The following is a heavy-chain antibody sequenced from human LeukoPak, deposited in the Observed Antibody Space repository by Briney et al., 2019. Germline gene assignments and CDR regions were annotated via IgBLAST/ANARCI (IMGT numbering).Heavy chain of an antibody. J-gene: IGHJ4*02. V-gene: IGHV3-74*01. Sequence: PGGSLRLSCAVSGFTFRTYWMHWVRQVPGEGLVWVSHINSDGSWTSYADSVKGRFTISKDNAKNTVYLQMNNLRAEDTAVYYCVSFYETYWGRGTLVTVSS. CDR2: INSDGSWT. CDR3: VSFYETY. D-gene: IGHD2-2*01. CDR1: GFTFRTYW.